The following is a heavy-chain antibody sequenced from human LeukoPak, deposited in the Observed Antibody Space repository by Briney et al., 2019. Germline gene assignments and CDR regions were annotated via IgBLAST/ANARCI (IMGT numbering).Heavy chain of an antibody. CDR3: ARTAYCGGDCYPTRFRNGMDV. Sequence: SETLSLTCAVDGGSFSCYYWSWISQPPGKGLEWIGEINHSGRTNYNPSLKSRVNISVETSKDQFSLKLSSVTAADTAVYYCARTAYCGGDCYPTRFRNGMDVWGQGTTVTVSS. J-gene: IGHJ6*02. D-gene: IGHD2-21*02. CDR2: INHSGRT. CDR1: GGSFSCYY. V-gene: IGHV4-34*01.